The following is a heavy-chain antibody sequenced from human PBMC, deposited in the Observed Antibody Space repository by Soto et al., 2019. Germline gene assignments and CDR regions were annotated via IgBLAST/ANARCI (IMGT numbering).Heavy chain of an antibody. CDR3: ARDAVYGSGSNWFDP. D-gene: IGHD3-10*01. CDR1: GFTFSDYY. J-gene: IGHJ5*02. Sequence: QVQLVESGGGLVKPGGSLRLSCAASGFTFSDYYMSWIRQAPGKGLEWISYISGSSSYTNYADSVKGRFTISRDNAKNSLYLQMNSLSAEDTAVYYCARDAVYGSGSNWFDPWGQGTLVTVSS. V-gene: IGHV3-11*05. CDR2: ISGSSSYT.